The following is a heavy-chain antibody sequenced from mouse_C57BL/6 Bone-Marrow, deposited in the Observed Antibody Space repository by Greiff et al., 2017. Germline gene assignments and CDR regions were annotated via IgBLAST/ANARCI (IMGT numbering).Heavy chain of an antibody. CDR1: GYSFTGYY. CDR3: ARRTGNFDY. CDR2: INPNTGGT. J-gene: IGHJ2*01. D-gene: IGHD4-1*01. V-gene: IGHV1-42*01. Sequence: EVQLQQSGPELVKPGASVKISCKASGYSFTGYYMNWVKQSPEKSLEWIGEINPNTGGTTYNQKFKAKATLTVAKSSRTAYLQLKSLTPEDSAVDYCARRTGNFDYWGQGTTLTVSS.